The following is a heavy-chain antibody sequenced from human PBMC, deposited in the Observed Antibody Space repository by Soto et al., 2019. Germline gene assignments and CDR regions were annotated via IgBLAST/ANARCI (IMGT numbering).Heavy chain of an antibody. CDR2: IIPILGIA. Sequence: QVQLVQSGAEVKKPGSSVKVSCKASGGTFSSYTISWVRQAPGQGLEWMGRIIPILGIANYAQKFQGRVTITADKSTSTAYMELSSLRSEDTTVYYCARDVGYSSSWTDFDYWGQGTLVTFSS. J-gene: IGHJ4*02. CDR3: ARDVGYSSSWTDFDY. V-gene: IGHV1-69*08. CDR1: GGTFSSYT. D-gene: IGHD6-13*01.